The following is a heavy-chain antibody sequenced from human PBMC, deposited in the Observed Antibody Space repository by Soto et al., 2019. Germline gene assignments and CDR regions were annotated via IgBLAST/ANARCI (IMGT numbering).Heavy chain of an antibody. Sequence: QVQLVESGGGVVQPGTSLRLSCAASGFTFSTYGMHWVRQAPGKGLDWVALIWYDGSRTHYAESVKGRFTISRDNSKNTLFLQMNRLRVEDTAVYYCAREKIGVAGSTYDYWGQGTLVTVSS. J-gene: IGHJ4*02. CDR3: AREKIGVAGSTYDY. CDR2: IWYDGSRT. CDR1: GFTFSTYG. V-gene: IGHV3-33*01. D-gene: IGHD6-19*01.